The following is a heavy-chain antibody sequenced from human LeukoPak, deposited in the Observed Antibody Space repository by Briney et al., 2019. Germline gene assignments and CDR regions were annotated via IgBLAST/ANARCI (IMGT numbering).Heavy chain of an antibody. CDR2: IYYSGHT. D-gene: IGHD5-12*01. Sequence: SETLCLTCAVSGDSLNTYYWNWIRQTPGKGLEWIGYIYYSGHTDYNPSLKSRVTISVDTSKNQFSLSLRSVTAADTAVYFCATYKENKVATRGFDYWGQGTLVTVSS. CDR1: GDSLNTYY. CDR3: ATYKENKVATRGFDY. J-gene: IGHJ4*02. V-gene: IGHV4-59*08.